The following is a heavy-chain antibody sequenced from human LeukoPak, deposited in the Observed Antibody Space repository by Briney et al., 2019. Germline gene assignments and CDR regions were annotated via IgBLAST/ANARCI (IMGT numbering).Heavy chain of an antibody. J-gene: IGHJ4*02. CDR2: IKEDGSEK. CDR3: ARGGSYYAN. D-gene: IGHD3-10*01. CDR1: GFRFSTYW. V-gene: IGHV3-7*04. Sequence: GGSLRLSCAASGFRFSTYWMSWVRQAPGKGLEWVANIKEDGSEKYYVDSVKGRFTISRDNAKNSLFLHMNSLRVDDTAVYYCARGGSYYANWGQGTLVTVSS.